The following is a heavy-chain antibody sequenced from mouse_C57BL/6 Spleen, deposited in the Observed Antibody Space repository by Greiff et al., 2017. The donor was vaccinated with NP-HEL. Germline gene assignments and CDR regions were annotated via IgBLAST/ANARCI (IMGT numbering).Heavy chain of an antibody. CDR1: GFTFSSYG. CDR3: ARHHYSHEGFAY. D-gene: IGHD2-12*01. Sequence: DVQLVESGGDLVKPGGSLKLSCAASGFTFSSYGMSWVRQTPDKRLEWVATISSGGSYTYYPDSVKGRFTISRDNAKNTLYLQMSSLKSEDTAMYYCARHHYSHEGFAYWGQGTLVTVSA. J-gene: IGHJ3*01. CDR2: ISSGGSYT. V-gene: IGHV5-6*01.